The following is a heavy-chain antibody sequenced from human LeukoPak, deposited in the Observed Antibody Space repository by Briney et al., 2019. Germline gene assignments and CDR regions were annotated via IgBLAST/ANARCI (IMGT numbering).Heavy chain of an antibody. D-gene: IGHD6-19*01. CDR3: AKDGGSSGWYYFDY. V-gene: IGHV3-9*03. CDR1: GFTFDDYA. J-gene: IGHJ4*02. CDR2: ISWNSGSI. Sequence: GGSLRLSCAASGFTFDDYAMHWVRQAPGKGLEWVSGISWNSGSIGYADSVKGRFTISRDNAKNSLYLQMNSLRAEDMALYYCAKDGGSSGWYYFDYWGQGTLVTVSS.